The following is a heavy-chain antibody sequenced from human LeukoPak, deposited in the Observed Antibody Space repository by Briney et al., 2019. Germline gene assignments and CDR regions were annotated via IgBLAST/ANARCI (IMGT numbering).Heavy chain of an antibody. D-gene: IGHD3-10*01. V-gene: IGHV4-39*01. CDR1: GGSISSTSYY. J-gene: IGHJ4*02. Sequence: SETLSLTCTVSGGSISSTSYYWGWIRQPPGKGLEWIGSIYYSGTTHYNPSLKSRVTISVDTSKNQFSLKLTSVTAADTAVYYCARPTGSSQQAYYFDYWGQGTLVTVSS. CDR2: IYYSGTT. CDR3: ARPTGSSQQAYYFDY.